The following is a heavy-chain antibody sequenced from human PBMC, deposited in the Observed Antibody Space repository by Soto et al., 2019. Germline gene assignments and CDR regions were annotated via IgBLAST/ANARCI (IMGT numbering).Heavy chain of an antibody. V-gene: IGHV4-59*08. Sequence: SETLSLTCTVSGGSISRYYWNWIRQPPGKGLEWIGYIYYSGSTNYNPSLKSRVTISVDTSKNQFSLKLSSVTAADTAVYYCARRHYYDSSGYTIFDYWGQGTLVTVSS. CDR1: GGSISRYY. D-gene: IGHD3-22*01. J-gene: IGHJ4*02. CDR2: IYYSGST. CDR3: ARRHYYDSSGYTIFDY.